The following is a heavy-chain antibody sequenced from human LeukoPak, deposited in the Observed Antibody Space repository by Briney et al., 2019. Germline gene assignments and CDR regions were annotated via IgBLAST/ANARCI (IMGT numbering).Heavy chain of an antibody. J-gene: IGHJ5*02. D-gene: IGHD6-6*01. CDR1: GYTFTGYY. V-gene: IGHV1-2*02. CDR3: ARIAARPKHNWFDP. Sequence: ASVTVSCKASGYTFTGYYMHWVRQAPGQGLEWMGWINPNSGGTNYAQKFQGRVTMTRDTSISTAYMELSRLRSDDTAVYYCARIAARPKHNWFDPWGQGTLVTVSS. CDR2: INPNSGGT.